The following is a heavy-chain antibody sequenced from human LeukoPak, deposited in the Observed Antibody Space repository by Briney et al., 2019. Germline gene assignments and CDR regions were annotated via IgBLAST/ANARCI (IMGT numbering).Heavy chain of an antibody. D-gene: IGHD3-10*01. CDR3: AKDAPKHGWGSYWLA. Sequence: GGSLRLSCAASGFTFSSYAMSWVRQAPGKGLEWVSAISCSGGSTYYADSVKGRFTISRHNSKNTLYLQMNSLRAEDTAVYYCAKDAPKHGWGSYWLAGGEGTLVTVSS. V-gene: IGHV3-23*01. CDR2: ISCSGGST. CDR1: GFTFSSYA. J-gene: IGHJ4*02.